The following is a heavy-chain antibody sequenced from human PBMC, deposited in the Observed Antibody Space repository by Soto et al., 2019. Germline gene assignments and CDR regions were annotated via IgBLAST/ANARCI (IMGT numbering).Heavy chain of an antibody. CDR1: GFTFCDYY. D-gene: IGHD6-13*01. CDR2: ISGGGSTI. CDR3: AKGGTNIAAAGPLLDYFDY. Sequence: GGSLRLSCAASGFTFCDYYMNWIRQAPGKGLEWLSYISGGGSTIYYADSVKGRFTISRDNAENSLYLQMNSLRAEDTAVYYCAKGGTNIAAAGPLLDYFDYWGQGTLVTVSS. V-gene: IGHV3-11*01. J-gene: IGHJ4*02.